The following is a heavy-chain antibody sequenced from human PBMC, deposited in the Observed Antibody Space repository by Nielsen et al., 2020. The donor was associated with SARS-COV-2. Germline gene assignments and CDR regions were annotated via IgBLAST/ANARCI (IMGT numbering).Heavy chain of an antibody. CDR3: ARGNGWFDP. CDR1: GGSFSGYY. V-gene: IGHV4-34*01. J-gene: IGHJ5*02. Sequence: SETLSLTCAVYGGSFSGYYWSWIRQPPGKGLEWIGEINHSGSTNYNPSLKSRLSIYVDTSKNLFSLRLTSVTTADTATYYCARGNGWFDPWGQGTRVTVSS. D-gene: IGHD2-8*01. CDR2: INHSGST.